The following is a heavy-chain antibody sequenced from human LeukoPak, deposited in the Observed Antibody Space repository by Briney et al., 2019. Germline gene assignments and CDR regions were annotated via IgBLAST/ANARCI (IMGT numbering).Heavy chain of an antibody. V-gene: IGHV3-72*01. CDR1: GFTFSDHF. Sequence: GGSLRLSCAASGFTFSDHFLDWVRQAPGKGLEWVGRTRNKANSYITEYAASVKGRFTISRDDSKNSLYLQMSSLKTDDTAMYYCASIRGTFGYWGQGTLVTVST. CDR2: TRNKANSYIT. D-gene: IGHD1-26*01. CDR3: ASIRGTFGY. J-gene: IGHJ4*02.